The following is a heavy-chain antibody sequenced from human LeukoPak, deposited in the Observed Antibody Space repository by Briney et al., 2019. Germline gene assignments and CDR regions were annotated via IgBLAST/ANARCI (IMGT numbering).Heavy chain of an antibody. CDR1: GYTFNTNG. D-gene: IGHD6-13*01. CDR2: INANTGST. CDR3: ARDAFQGSSWSNWFDS. V-gene: IGHV1-18*01. Sequence: ASVKVSCKASGYTFNTNGLNWVRQAPGQGLQWMGWINANTGSTNYAQIFQGRVTMTTDTSTSTAYLELTSLTSDDTAIYYCARDAFQGSSWSNWFDSWGQGTLVIVSS. J-gene: IGHJ5*01.